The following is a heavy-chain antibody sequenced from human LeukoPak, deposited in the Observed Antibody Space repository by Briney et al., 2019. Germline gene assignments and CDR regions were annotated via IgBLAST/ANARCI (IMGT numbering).Heavy chain of an antibody. CDR2: ISYDGSNK. CDR3: ARDSSGWYGQFDY. CDR1: GFTFSSYA. D-gene: IGHD6-19*01. V-gene: IGHV3-30-3*01. Sequence: GRSLRLSCAASGFTFSSYAMHWVRQAPGKGLEWVAVISYDGSNKYYADSVKGRFTISRDNSKNTLYLQMNSLRAEDTAVYYCARDSSGWYGQFDYWGQGTLVTVSS. J-gene: IGHJ4*02.